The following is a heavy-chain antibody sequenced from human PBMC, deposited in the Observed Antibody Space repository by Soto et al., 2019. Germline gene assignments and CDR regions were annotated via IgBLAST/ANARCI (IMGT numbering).Heavy chain of an antibody. D-gene: IGHD1-1*01. J-gene: IGHJ4*02. Sequence: EVQLVESGGGLVQPGRSLRLSCAASGFNFDDYAMNWVRQAPGKGLEWVSGISWNGAYIGYADSVKGRFTISRDNAKNSLTLQMNSLRPEDTALYSCTRDIFRTITTIDYWGQGTLVTVSS. V-gene: IGHV3-9*01. CDR3: TRDIFRTITTIDY. CDR1: GFNFDDYA. CDR2: ISWNGAYI.